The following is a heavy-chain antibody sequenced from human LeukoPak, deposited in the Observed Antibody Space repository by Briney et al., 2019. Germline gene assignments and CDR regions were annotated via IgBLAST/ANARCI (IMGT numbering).Heavy chain of an antibody. CDR3: ARDPHEYYYDSSGYLEGPFDY. Sequence: PGGSLRLSCAASGNYWMHWVRQAPGKGLVWVSHINSDGSWTSYADSVKGRFTISRDNAKNSLYLQMNSLRAEDTAVYYCARDPHEYYYDSSGYLEGPFDYWGQGTLVTVSS. V-gene: IGHV3-74*01. CDR1: GNYW. J-gene: IGHJ4*02. D-gene: IGHD3-22*01. CDR2: INSDGSWT.